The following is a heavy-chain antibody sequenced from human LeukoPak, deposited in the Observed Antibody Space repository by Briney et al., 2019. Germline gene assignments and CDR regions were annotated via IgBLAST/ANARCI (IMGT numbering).Heavy chain of an antibody. CDR3: ASLAGEMALYYFDY. Sequence: SVKVSCKASGGTFSSYAISWVRQAPGQGLEWTGRVIPILGIANYAQKFQGRVTITADKSTSTAYMELSSLRSEDTAVYYCASLAGEMALYYFDYWGQGTLVTVSS. J-gene: IGHJ4*02. CDR2: VIPILGIA. V-gene: IGHV1-69*04. CDR1: GGTFSSYA. D-gene: IGHD5-24*01.